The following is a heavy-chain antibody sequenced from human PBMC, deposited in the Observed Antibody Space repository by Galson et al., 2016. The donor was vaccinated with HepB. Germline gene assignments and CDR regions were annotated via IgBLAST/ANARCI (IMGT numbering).Heavy chain of an antibody. D-gene: IGHD1-1*01. CDR3: ARGTVDKPGMDV. CDR2: IKEDGTVE. V-gene: IGHV3-7*01. J-gene: IGHJ6*02. Sequence: SLRLSCAASGFTFKTYWMSWIRQAPGKGLERVANIKEDGTVENYVDSVKGRFTISRDNAKSSFYLQMNSLRAEDTAVYYCARGTVDKPGMDVWGQGTTVTVSS. CDR1: GFTFKTYW.